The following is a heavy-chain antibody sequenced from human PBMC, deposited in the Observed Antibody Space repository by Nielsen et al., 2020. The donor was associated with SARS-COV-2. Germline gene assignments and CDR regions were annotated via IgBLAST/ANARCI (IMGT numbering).Heavy chain of an antibody. D-gene: IGHD6-19*01. Sequence: WILQPPGKGLEWIGYIYYSGSTNYNPSLKSRVTISVDTSKNQFSLKLSSVTAADTAVYYCARLHSSGWPRFDYWGQGTLVTVSS. V-gene: IGHV4-61*07. CDR3: ARLHSSGWPRFDY. J-gene: IGHJ4*02. CDR2: IYYSGST.